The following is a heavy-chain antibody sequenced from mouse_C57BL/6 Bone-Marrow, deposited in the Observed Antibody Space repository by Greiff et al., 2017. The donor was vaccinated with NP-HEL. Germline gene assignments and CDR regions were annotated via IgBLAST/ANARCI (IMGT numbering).Heavy chain of an antibody. CDR1: GYTFTSYG. CDR2: IYPRSGNT. CDR3: ARGRWFPPFAY. Sequence: QVQLQQSGAELARPGASVKLSCKASGYTFTSYGISWVKQRTGQGLEWIGEIYPRSGNTYYNERFKGKATLTADKSSSTAYMELRSLTSEDSAVYFCARGRWFPPFAYWGQGTLVTVSA. D-gene: IGHD2-3*01. J-gene: IGHJ3*01. V-gene: IGHV1-81*01.